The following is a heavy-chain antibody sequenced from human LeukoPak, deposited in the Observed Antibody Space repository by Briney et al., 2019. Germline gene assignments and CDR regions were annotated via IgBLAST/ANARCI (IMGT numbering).Heavy chain of an antibody. CDR3: ARDVAYNAFDY. V-gene: IGHV3-7*01. CDR1: GFTFSSSW. J-gene: IGHJ4*02. D-gene: IGHD1-14*01. CDR2: IKPDGSAK. Sequence: PGGSLRLSCAASGFTFSSSWMTWVRQAPGKGLEWVANIKPDGSAKNYVGFVRGRFTISRDNTKNSVYLQMSSLRVEDTAVYFCARDVAYNAFDYWDQGTLVTVSS.